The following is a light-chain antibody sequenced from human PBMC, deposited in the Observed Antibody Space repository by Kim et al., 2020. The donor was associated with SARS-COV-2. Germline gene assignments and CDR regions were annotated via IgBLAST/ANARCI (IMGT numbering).Light chain of an antibody. CDR2: KVS. CDR3: MQGTHRPPCT. Sequence: DVVMTQSPLSLPVTLGQPASISCRSSQSLVHSDGNTYLNWFQQRPGQSPRRLIYKVSNRDSGVPDRFSGSGSGTDFTLKISRVEAEDVGVYYCMQGTHRPPCTFGQGTKVDIK. V-gene: IGKV2-30*02. CDR1: QSLVHSDGNTY. J-gene: IGKJ1*01.